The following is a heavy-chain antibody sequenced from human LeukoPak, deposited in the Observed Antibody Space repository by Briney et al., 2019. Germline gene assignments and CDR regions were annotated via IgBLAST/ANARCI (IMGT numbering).Heavy chain of an antibody. CDR3: ARDEEQYHDILTGYYVLDY. J-gene: IGHJ4*02. CDR2: INPSGGST. V-gene: IGHV1-46*01. CDR1: GYTFTSYY. Sequence: GASVKVSCKASGYTFTSYYMHWVRQAPGQGLEWMGIINPSGGSTSYAQKFQGRVTMTRDTSTSTVYMELSSLRSEDTAVYYCARDEEQYHDILTGYYVLDYWGQGTLVTVSS. D-gene: IGHD3-9*01.